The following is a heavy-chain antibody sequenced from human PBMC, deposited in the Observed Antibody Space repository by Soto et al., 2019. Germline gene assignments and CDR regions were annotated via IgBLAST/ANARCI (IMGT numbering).Heavy chain of an antibody. V-gene: IGHV3-73*02. D-gene: IGHD1-26*01. CDR1: GFTFSGSA. Sequence: EVQLVESGGGLVQPGGSLKLSCAASGFTFSGSAMHWVRQASGKGLEWVGRIRSNSNSYATAYAASVKGRFIVSRDDSKSTAYPQMNSLKTEDTAVYYCSRRIESTATTGGYFDLWGRGTPVTVSS. CDR2: IRSNSNSYAT. CDR3: SRRIESTATTGGYFDL. J-gene: IGHJ2*01.